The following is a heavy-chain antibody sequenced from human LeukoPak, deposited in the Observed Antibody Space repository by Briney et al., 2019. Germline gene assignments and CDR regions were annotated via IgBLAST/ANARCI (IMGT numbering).Heavy chain of an antibody. CDR1: GFTFSSYS. Sequence: GGSLRLSCAASGFTFSSYSMNWVRQAPGKGLEWVAVISYDGTNKNYVDSVKGRFTISRDNSKNTLDLQMDSLRAEDTGVYSCARVRSWAYPEDAFDIWGQGTMVIVSS. D-gene: IGHD3-16*01. V-gene: IGHV3-30*03. CDR3: ARVRSWAYPEDAFDI. CDR2: ISYDGTNK. J-gene: IGHJ3*02.